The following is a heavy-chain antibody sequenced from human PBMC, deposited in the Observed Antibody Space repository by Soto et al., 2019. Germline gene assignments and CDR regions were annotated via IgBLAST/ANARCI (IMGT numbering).Heavy chain of an antibody. D-gene: IGHD3-9*01. Sequence: GGSLRLSCAASGFTFSSYGMHWVRQAPGKGLEWVAVISYDGSNKYYADSVKGRFTISRDNSKNTLYLQMNSLRAEDTAVYYCAKERGINYDILTGYLYYYYYGMDVWGQGTTVTVSS. CDR2: ISYDGSNK. CDR3: AKERGINYDILTGYLYYYYYGMDV. J-gene: IGHJ6*02. CDR1: GFTFSSYG. V-gene: IGHV3-30*18.